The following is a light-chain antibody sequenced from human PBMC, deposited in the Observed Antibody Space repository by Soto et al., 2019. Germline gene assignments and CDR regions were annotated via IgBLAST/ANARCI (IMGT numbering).Light chain of an antibody. CDR2: AAS. CDR3: QQYYSYPPST. CDR1: QGISSY. V-gene: IGKV1-8*01. J-gene: IGKJ5*01. Sequence: AIRMTQSPSSLSASTGDRVTITCRASQGISSYLAWYQQKPGKAPKLLIYAASTLQSGVPSRFSGSGSGTDFTLTISCLQSEDFANYYCQQYYSYPPSTFGQGTRLEIK.